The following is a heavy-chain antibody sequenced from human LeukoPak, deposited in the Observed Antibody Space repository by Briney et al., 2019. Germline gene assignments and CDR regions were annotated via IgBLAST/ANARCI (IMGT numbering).Heavy chain of an antibody. Sequence: PSETLSLTCTVSGGSISSSSYYWGWIRQPPGKGLEWIGSIYYSGSTYYNPSLKSRVTISVDTSKNQFSLKLSSVTAADTAVYYCARWVYYYDSSGYVKDAFDIWGQGTMVTVSS. CDR1: GGSISSSSYY. V-gene: IGHV4-39*07. CDR3: ARWVYYYDSSGYVKDAFDI. CDR2: IYYSGST. D-gene: IGHD3-22*01. J-gene: IGHJ3*02.